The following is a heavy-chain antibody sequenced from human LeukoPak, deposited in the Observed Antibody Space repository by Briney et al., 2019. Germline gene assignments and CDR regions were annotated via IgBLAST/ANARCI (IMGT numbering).Heavy chain of an antibody. V-gene: IGHV3-74*01. CDR3: ARAANYDYVWGSYRPYIWFDP. D-gene: IGHD3-16*02. CDR1: GFTFSSYW. CDR2: INSDGSST. J-gene: IGHJ5*02. Sequence: GGSLRLSCAASGFTFSSYWMHWVRQAPGKGLVWVSRINSDGSSTSYADSVKGRFTISRDNAKNTLYLQMNSLRAEDTAVYYCARAANYDYVWGSYRPYIWFDPWGQGTLVTVSS.